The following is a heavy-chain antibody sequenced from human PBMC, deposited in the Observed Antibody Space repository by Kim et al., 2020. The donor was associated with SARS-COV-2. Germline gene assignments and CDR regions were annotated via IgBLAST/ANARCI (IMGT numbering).Heavy chain of an antibody. J-gene: IGHJ3*02. CDR1: GYIFSAYI. CDR2: INPNSGGT. Sequence: ASVMLSCKTSGYIFSAYILHWVRQAPGQGLEWMGWINPNSGGTNYAQRFRGRVSMTRDTSTNTVYMKLGGLTSDDTAMYYCARDDPPTGTGFVFDMWGQG. CDR3: ARDDPPTGTGFVFDM. D-gene: IGHD1-1*01. V-gene: IGHV1-2*02.